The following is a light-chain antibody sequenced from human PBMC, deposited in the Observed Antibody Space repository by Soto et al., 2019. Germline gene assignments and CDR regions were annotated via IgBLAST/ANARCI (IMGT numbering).Light chain of an antibody. J-gene: IGKJ1*01. CDR1: QSVSSSY. CDR3: QQYGSSPVT. V-gene: IGKV3-20*01. Sequence: EIVLTQSPGTLSLSPGERATLSCRASQSVSSSYLAWYQQKPGQAPRLLIYGASSRVTGIPDRFSGSGSGTDFTLTISRLEPEDFAVSYCQQYGSSPVTFGQGTKVEIK. CDR2: GAS.